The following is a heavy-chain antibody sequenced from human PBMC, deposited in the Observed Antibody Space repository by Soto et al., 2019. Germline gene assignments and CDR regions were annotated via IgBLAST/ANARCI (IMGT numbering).Heavy chain of an antibody. Sequence: EVQLLESGGGLVQPGGSLRLYCAASGFTFSSYAMSWVRQAPGKGLEWVSGISDSGGSTYYADSVKGRFTISRDNSKNTLYLQMNRLRAEDTAIYSSAKDQSNSWFKIGAFDIGGQGTIVTVSS. V-gene: IGHV3-23*01. CDR3: AKDQSNSWFKIGAFDI. CDR1: GFTFSSYA. J-gene: IGHJ3*02. D-gene: IGHD6-13*01. CDR2: ISDSGGST.